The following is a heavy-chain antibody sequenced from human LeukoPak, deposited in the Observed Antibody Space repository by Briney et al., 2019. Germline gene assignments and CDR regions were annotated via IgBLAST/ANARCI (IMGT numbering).Heavy chain of an antibody. CDR1: GFTFSSYW. CDR3: ARVLVGGYWFDP. CDR2: INPDGGTT. V-gene: IGHV3-74*01. Sequence: PGGSLRLSCEASGFTFSSYWMHWVRQAPGKGLTWVSRINPDGGTTSYAGSVKGRFTISRDNAKNTLYLQMNSLTAEDTALYYCARVLVGGYWFDPWGQGTLVTVSS. D-gene: IGHD3-16*01. J-gene: IGHJ5*02.